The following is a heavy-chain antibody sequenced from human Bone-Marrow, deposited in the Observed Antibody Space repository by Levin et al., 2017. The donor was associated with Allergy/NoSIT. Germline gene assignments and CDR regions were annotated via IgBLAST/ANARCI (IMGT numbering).Heavy chain of an antibody. J-gene: IGHJ4*02. CDR2: IYYSGTS. D-gene: IGHD5-18*01. Sequence: SPTLSLPCSVSGASIRSRSYYWGWIRQPPGKGLEWIGTIYYSGTSYYNPSLKSRVTISVDTSKNQFSLKLSSVTAADTAVYYCARTNGYNYGDALDYWGQGTLVTVSS. V-gene: IGHV4-39*01. CDR1: GASIRSRSYY. CDR3: ARTNGYNYGDALDY.